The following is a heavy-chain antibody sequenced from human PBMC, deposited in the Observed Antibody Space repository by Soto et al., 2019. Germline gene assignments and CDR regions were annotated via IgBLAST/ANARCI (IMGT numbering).Heavy chain of an antibody. D-gene: IGHD3-3*01. Sequence: EVQLVESGGGLVQPGGSLRLSCAASGFTFSSYEMNWVRQAPGKGLEWVSYISSSGSTIYYADSVKGRFTISRDNDTNSLYLQMYRLIAEDVSVYYCASLGPLFWCGYYRYYGMDVWGQGATVTVCS. CDR3: ASLGPLFWCGYYRYYGMDV. CDR2: ISSSGSTI. J-gene: IGHJ6*01. CDR1: GFTFSSYE. V-gene: IGHV3-48*03.